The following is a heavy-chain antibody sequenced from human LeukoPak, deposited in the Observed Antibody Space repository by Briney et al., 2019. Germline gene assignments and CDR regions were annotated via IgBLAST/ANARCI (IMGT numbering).Heavy chain of an antibody. Sequence: SVKVSCKASGGTFSSYAISWVRQAPGQGLEWMEGIIRIFGTANYAQKFQGRVTITADESTSTAYMELSSLRSEDTAVYYCAVNFPYDILTGYYDYYYYYMDVWGKGTTVTVSS. D-gene: IGHD3-9*01. CDR3: AVNFPYDILTGYYDYYYYYMDV. J-gene: IGHJ6*03. V-gene: IGHV1-69*13. CDR1: GGTFSSYA. CDR2: IIRIFGTA.